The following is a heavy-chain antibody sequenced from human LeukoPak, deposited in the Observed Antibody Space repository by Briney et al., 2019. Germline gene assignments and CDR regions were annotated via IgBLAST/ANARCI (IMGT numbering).Heavy chain of an antibody. Sequence: ASVKVSCTASGGTFSSYAISWVRQAPGQGLEWMGGIIPIFGTANYAQKFQGRVTITADESTSTAYMELSSLRSEDTAVYYCASLGDSSGYYYRGIDARNENYYFDYWGQGTLVTVSS. D-gene: IGHD3-22*01. CDR2: IIPIFGTA. J-gene: IGHJ4*02. CDR3: ASLGDSSGYYYRGIDARNENYYFDY. V-gene: IGHV1-69*13. CDR1: GGTFSSYA.